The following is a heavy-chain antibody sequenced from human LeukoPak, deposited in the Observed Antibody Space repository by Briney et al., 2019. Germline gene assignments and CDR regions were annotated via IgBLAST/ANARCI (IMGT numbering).Heavy chain of an antibody. CDR1: GFTVSSNY. J-gene: IGHJ4*02. CDR3: ASLVQGVKDY. CDR2: IYSGGYT. D-gene: IGHD3-10*01. V-gene: IGHV3-53*01. Sequence: GGSLRLSCAASGFTVSSNYMSWVRQAPGKGLEWVSVIYSGGYTYYADSVKGRFTISRDNSKNTLYLQMNSLRAEDTAVYYCASLVQGVKDYWGQGTLVIVSS.